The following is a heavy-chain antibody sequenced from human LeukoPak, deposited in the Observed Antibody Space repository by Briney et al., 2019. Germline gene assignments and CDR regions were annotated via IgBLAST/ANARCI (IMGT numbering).Heavy chain of an antibody. V-gene: IGHV3-23*01. J-gene: IGHJ4*02. CDR1: GFTFSSYA. CDR2: IGGSGGST. CDR3: AKGLYYYDSSGYYLTGGPFDY. Sequence: PGGSLRLSCAASGFTFSSYAMSWVRQAPGKGLEWVSAIGGSGGSTYYADSVKGRFTISRDNSKNTLYLQMNSLRAEDTAVYYCAKGLYYYDSSGYYLTGGPFDYWGQGTLVTVSS. D-gene: IGHD3-22*01.